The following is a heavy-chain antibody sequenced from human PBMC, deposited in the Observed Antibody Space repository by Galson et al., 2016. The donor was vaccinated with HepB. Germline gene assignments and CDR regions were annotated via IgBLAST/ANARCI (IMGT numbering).Heavy chain of an antibody. Sequence: SLRLSCAASGFTFSTYWMHWVRQAPGKGLVWVSRINSDGRSTSYADSVKGRFTISKDNSKNTLYLQMNSLRAEDTAVYYCASKVGPGFGDWGQGTLVTVSS. CDR2: INSDGRST. J-gene: IGHJ4*02. CDR1: GFTFSTYW. CDR3: ASKVGPGFGD. D-gene: IGHD1-1*01. V-gene: IGHV3-74*01.